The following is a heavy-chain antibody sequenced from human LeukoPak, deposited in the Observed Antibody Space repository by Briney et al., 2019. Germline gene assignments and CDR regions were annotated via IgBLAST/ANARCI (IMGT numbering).Heavy chain of an antibody. J-gene: IGHJ4*02. CDR3: ARQGYSGHSQGAADY. CDR1: CYTFSLYG. V-gene: IGHV1-18*01. Sequence: ASVKVSCKASCYTFSLYGFSWVRQAPGQGLEWMGWISVYNGNTNYAQKFQGRVTMTTDTSTSTAHMELRSLRSDDTAVYYCARQGYSGHSQGAADYWGQGTLVTVSS. D-gene: IGHD4-23*01. CDR2: ISVYNGNT.